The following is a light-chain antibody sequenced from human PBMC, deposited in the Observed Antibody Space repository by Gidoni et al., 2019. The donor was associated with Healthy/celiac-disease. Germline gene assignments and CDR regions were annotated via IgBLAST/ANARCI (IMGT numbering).Light chain of an antibody. J-gene: IGKJ4*01. CDR1: QGISSY. CDR2: AAS. CDR3: QQLNSYPLT. V-gene: IGKV1-9*01. Sequence: DIQLTQSPSFLSASVGDRVTITCRASQGISSYLAWYQQKPGKAPKLLIYAASTLQSGVPSRFSGSGSGTEFTLTISSLQPEDFATYYCQQLNSYPLTLGGXTKVEIK.